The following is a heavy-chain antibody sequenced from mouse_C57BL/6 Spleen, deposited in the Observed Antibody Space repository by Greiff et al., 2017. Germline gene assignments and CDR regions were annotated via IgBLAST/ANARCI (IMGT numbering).Heavy chain of an antibody. CDR2: ISSGGDYI. Sequence: EVKLMESGEGLVKPGGSLKLSCAASGFTFSSYAMSWVRQTPEKRLEWVAYISSGGDYIYYADTVKGRFTISRDNARNTLYLQMSSLKSEDTAMYYCTREGYYGSSYPFAYWGQGTLVTVSA. CDR1: GFTFSSYA. D-gene: IGHD1-1*01. V-gene: IGHV5-9-1*02. CDR3: TREGYYGSSYPFAY. J-gene: IGHJ3*01.